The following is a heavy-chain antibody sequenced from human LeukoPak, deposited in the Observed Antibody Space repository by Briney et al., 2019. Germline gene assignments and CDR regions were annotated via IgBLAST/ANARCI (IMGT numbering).Heavy chain of an antibody. CDR2: ISYDGSNK. D-gene: IGHD6-13*01. CDR3: ARDEGIAAAGTPFFDY. V-gene: IGHV3-30*04. Sequence: GGSLRLSCAASGFTFSSYAMHWVRQAPGKGLEWVAVISYDGSNKYYADSVKGRFTISRDNSKNTLYLQMNSLRAEDTAVYYCARDEGIAAAGTPFFDYWGQGTLVTVSS. J-gene: IGHJ4*02. CDR1: GFTFSSYA.